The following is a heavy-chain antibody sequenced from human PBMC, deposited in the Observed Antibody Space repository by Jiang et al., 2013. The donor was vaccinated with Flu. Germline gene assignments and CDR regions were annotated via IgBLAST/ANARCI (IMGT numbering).Heavy chain of an antibody. CDR3: ARAPYCSSTSCGKSGWFDP. D-gene: IGHD2-2*01. J-gene: IGHJ5*02. V-gene: IGHV3-21*01. CDR2: ISSSSSYI. Sequence: SSISSSSSYIYYADSVKGRFTISRDNAKNSLYLQMNSLRAEDTAVYYCARAPYCSSTSCGKSGWFDPWGQGTLVTVSS.